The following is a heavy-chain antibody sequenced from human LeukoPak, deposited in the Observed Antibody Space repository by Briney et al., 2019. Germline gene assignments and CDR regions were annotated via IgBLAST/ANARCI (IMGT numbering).Heavy chain of an antibody. D-gene: IGHD6-13*01. CDR2: IYTSGST. CDR1: GGSISSYY. V-gene: IGHV4-4*07. J-gene: IGHJ6*03. Sequence: SETLSLTCTASGGSISSYYWSWIRQPAGKGLEWIGRIYTSGSTNYNPSLKSRVTMSVDTSKNQFSLKLSSVTAADTAVYYCARDKSSWYSGDYYYYMDVWGKGTTVTVSS. CDR3: ARDKSSWYSGDYYYYMDV.